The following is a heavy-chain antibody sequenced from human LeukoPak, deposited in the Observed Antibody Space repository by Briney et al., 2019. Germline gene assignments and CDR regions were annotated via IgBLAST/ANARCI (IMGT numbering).Heavy chain of an antibody. Sequence: SETLSLTCTVSGGSISSYYWSWIRQPPGKGLEWIGYIYYSGSTNYNPSLTSRVTMSVDTSKNQFSLKLSSVTAADTAVYYCARYSLYDYVWGSHRLTFAFDYWGQGTLVTVSS. CDR2: IYYSGST. D-gene: IGHD3-16*02. CDR1: GGSISSYY. V-gene: IGHV4-59*01. CDR3: ARYSLYDYVWGSHRLTFAFDY. J-gene: IGHJ4*02.